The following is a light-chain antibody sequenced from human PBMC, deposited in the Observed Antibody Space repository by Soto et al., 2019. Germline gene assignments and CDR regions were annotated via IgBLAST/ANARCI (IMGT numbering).Light chain of an antibody. V-gene: IGKV3-20*01. CDR2: GAS. CDR1: QSVSSNY. CDR3: QQYCSSGRT. Sequence: EIVLTQSPGTLSLSPGERATLSCRTSQSVSSNYLAWYQQKPGQAPRLLIYGASSRATGIPDRFSGSGSGTDFTLTISRLEPEDFAVYYCQQYCSSGRTFGQGTKVDIK. J-gene: IGKJ1*01.